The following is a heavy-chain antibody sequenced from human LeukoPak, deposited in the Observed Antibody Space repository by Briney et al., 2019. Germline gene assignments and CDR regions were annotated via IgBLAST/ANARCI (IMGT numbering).Heavy chain of an antibody. CDR1: GYTFTSYG. J-gene: IGHJ6*02. CDR2: ISAYNGNT. D-gene: IGHD3-10*01. V-gene: IGHV1-18*01. Sequence: ASVKVSCKASGYTFTSYGISWVRQAPGQGLEWMGWISAYNGNTNYAQKLQGRVTMTTDTSTSTAYMELRSLRSDDTAAYYCARGGSGTYYYYYGMDVWGQGTTVTVSS. CDR3: ARGGSGTYYYYYGMDV.